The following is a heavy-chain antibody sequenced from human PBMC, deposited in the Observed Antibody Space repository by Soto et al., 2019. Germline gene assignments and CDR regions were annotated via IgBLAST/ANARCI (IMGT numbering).Heavy chain of an antibody. J-gene: IGHJ6*02. CDR3: TTALWAVSYDYVSRMDV. CDR1: GFTFSNAW. CDR2: IKSKTDGGTT. Sequence: EVQLVESGGGLVNPGGSLRLSCAASGFTFSNAWMSWVRQAPGKGLEWVGRIKSKTDGGTTYYAAPVKGRFTISRDDSKNTLYLQMNSLKTEDTAVYYCTTALWAVSYDYVSRMDVWGQGTTVTVSS. V-gene: IGHV3-15*01. D-gene: IGHD3-16*01.